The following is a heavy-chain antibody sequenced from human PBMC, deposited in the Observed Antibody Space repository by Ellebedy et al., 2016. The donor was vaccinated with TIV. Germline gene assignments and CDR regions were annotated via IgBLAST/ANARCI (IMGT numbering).Heavy chain of an antibody. CDR2: IRQEGDEI. CDR3: ARRGSYGDYAVQVNNWFDR. V-gene: IGHV3-7*01. CDR1: GFNFRSYW. D-gene: IGHD4-17*01. J-gene: IGHJ5*02. Sequence: GESLKTSCAASGFNFRSYWMTWVRQAPGKGLEWVAKIRQEGDEIYYVESVKGRFTISRDNAKNSLFLQMNSLRVEDTAVYYCARRGSYGDYAVQVNNWFDRWGQGTLVTV.